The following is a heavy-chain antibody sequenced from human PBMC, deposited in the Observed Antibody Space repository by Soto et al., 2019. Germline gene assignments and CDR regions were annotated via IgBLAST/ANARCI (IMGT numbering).Heavy chain of an antibody. CDR1: RFTFSSYS. CDR2: ISVSGGST. J-gene: IGHJ5*02. CDR3: AKLSRTIKNCFDP. D-gene: IGHD3-10*01. V-gene: IGHV3-23*01. Sequence: EVQLLESGGGLVQPGGSLRLSCAVSRFTFSSYSFSWVRQPPGKGLEWIARISVSGGSTHYADSVKGRFTVSRDNSKNTLYLQMNNLRAEDTAVYYCAKLSRTIKNCFDPWGQGTLVTVSS.